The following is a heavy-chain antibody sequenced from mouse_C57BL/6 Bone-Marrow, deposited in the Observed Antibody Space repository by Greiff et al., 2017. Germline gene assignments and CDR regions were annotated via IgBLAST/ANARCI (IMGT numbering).Heavy chain of an antibody. CDR1: GYTFTDYY. J-gene: IGHJ3*01. CDR3: ARDEKDYDGAY. D-gene: IGHD2-4*01. Sequence: EVQLQQSGPVLVKPGASVKMSCKASGYTFTDYYMNWVKQSHGKSLEWIGVINPYNGGTSYNQKFKGKATLTVDKSSSTAYMELNSLTSEDSAVYYCARDEKDYDGAYWGQGTLVTVSA. V-gene: IGHV1-19*01. CDR2: INPYNGGT.